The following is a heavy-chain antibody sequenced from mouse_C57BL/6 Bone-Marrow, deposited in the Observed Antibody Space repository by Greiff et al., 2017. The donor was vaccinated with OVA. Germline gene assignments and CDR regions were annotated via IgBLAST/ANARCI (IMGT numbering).Heavy chain of an antibody. D-gene: IGHD2-4*01. J-gene: IGHJ4*01. V-gene: IGHV1-69*01. CDR3: ARSHYDYPYYYAMDY. CDR1: GYTFTSYW. CDR2: IDPSDSYT. Sequence: VKLQQPGAELVMPGASVKLSCKASGYTFTSYWMHWVKQRPGQGLEWIGEIDPSDSYTNYNQKFKGKSTLTVDKSSSTAYMQLSSLTSEDSAVYYCARSHYDYPYYYAMDYWGQGTSVTVSS.